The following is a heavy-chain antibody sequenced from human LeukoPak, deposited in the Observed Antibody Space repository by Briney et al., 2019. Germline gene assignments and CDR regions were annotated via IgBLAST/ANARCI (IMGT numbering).Heavy chain of an antibody. D-gene: IGHD6-13*01. CDR2: IYYSGST. V-gene: IGHV4-31*03. CDR3: ARVRGIAAAGTIRFDP. Sequence: SQTLSLTCTVSGGSISSGGYYWSWIRQHPGKGLEWIGYIYYSGSTYYNPSLKSRVTISVDTSKNQFSLKLSSVTAADTAVYYCARVRGIAAAGTIRFDPWGQGTLVTVSS. CDR1: GGSISSGGYY. J-gene: IGHJ5*02.